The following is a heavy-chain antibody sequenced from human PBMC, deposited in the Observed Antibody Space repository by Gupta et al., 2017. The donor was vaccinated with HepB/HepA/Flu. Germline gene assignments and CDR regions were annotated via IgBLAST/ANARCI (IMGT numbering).Heavy chain of an antibody. V-gene: IGHV3-7*01. CDR1: GFNFTNYW. J-gene: IGHJ4*02. CDR3: ARDGDRNWDQ. D-gene: IGHD1-14*01. Sequence: EVQRVDSGGGLVQPGGSRRHSCIDSGFNFTNYWMSWIRQAPGKVLEWVANIKPDGSERYYVDSVKGRFTISRDNAKNSFYLQMNSLTAEDTAVYYCARDGDRNWDQWGQGTLVTVSS. CDR2: IKPDGSER.